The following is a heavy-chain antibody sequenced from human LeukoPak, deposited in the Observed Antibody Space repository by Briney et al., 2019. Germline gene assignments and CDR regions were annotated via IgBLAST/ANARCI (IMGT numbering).Heavy chain of an antibody. CDR2: IYPGDSDT. Sequence: GESLKISCKGSGYSFTSYWIGWVRQMPGKGLEWMGIIYPGDSDTRYSPSFQGQVTISADKSISTAYLQWSSLKASDTAMYYCARHQRAWGSPATITTEALGEFDYWGQGTLVTVSS. D-gene: IGHD4-11*01. CDR1: GYSFTSYW. V-gene: IGHV5-51*01. J-gene: IGHJ4*02. CDR3: ARHQRAWGSPATITTEALGEFDY.